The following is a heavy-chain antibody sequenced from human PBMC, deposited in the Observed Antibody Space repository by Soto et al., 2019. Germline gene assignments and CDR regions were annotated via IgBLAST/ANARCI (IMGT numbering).Heavy chain of an antibody. CDR3: ARDPGYSYGYN. D-gene: IGHD5-18*01. Sequence: AGSLRLSCAASGFTLSNNGMHWVRQAPGKGLEWVAVISRDGNTKFYADSVKGRVTITRDTSASTAYMELSSLRSEDTAVYYCARDPGYSYGYNWGQGTLVTVSP. CDR1: GFTLSNNG. CDR2: ISRDGNTK. J-gene: IGHJ4*02. V-gene: IGHV3-30*03.